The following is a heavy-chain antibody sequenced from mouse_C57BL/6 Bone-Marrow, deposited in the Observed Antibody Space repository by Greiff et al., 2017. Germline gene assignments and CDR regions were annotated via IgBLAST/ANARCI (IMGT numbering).Heavy chain of an antibody. V-gene: IGHV1-61*01. D-gene: IGHD1-1*01. CDR1: GYTFTSYW. CDR3: ARSDYYGSGDY. Sequence: QVQLQQPGAELVRPGSSVKLSCKASGYTFTSYWMDWVKQRPGQGLEWIGNIYPSDSETHYNQKFKDKATLTVDKSSSTAYMQLSSLTSEDSAVYYGARSDYYGSGDYWGQGTTLTVSS. J-gene: IGHJ2*01. CDR2: IYPSDSET.